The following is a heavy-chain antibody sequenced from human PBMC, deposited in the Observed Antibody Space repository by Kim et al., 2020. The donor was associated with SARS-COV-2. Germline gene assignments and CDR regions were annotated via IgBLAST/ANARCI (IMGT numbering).Heavy chain of an antibody. CDR1: GGSISSYY. V-gene: IGHV4-59*13. D-gene: IGHD2-15*01. J-gene: IGHJ6*02. Sequence: SETLSLTCTVSGGSISSYYWSWIRQPPGKGLEWIGYIYYSGSTNYNPSLKSRVTISVDTSKNQFSLKLSSVTAADTAVYYCARGFLRGGLRYYYYYGMDVWGQGTTVTVSS. CDR3: ARGFLRGGLRYYYYYGMDV. CDR2: IYYSGST.